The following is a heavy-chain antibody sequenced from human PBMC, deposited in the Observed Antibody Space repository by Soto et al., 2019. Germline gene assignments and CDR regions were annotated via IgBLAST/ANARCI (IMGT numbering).Heavy chain of an antibody. CDR1: DGSITGYY. CDR2: IHYSGRT. J-gene: IGHJ4*02. D-gene: IGHD3-10*01. CDR3: AREDGGGYFDY. Sequence: QVQLQESGPGLVKPSETLSLTCTVSDGSITGYYWSWIRQPPGKGLEWIAYIHYSGRTNYNPSLKSRVTISVDTSKNQFSLKLSSVTAADTAVYYCAREDGGGYFDYWGQGTLVTVSS. V-gene: IGHV4-59*01.